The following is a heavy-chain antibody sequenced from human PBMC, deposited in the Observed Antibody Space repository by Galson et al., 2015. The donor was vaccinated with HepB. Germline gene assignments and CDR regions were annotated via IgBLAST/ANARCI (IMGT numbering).Heavy chain of an antibody. CDR2: IYYTGST. Sequence: LSLTCTVSGGSIGSYYWSWIRQSPGKGLEWIGCIYYTGSTNYNPSLESRITISLDTSKNQFSLKLTSVTAADTAVYYCAKSRVPTTWGQGTLVTVSS. V-gene: IGHV4-59*08. CDR3: AKSRVPTT. D-gene: IGHD1/OR15-1a*01. J-gene: IGHJ1*01. CDR1: GGSIGSYY.